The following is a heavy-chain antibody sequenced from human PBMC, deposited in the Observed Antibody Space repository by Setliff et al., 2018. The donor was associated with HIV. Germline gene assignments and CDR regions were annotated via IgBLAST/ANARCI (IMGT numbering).Heavy chain of an antibody. Sequence: GGSLRLSCAASGFTFSRYSMNWFRQAPGKGLEWVSSISSSSSYIYHADSVKGRFTISRDNAKNPLYLQMNSPRAEDTAVYYCAGDFLGDGYMDVWGKGTTVTAP. CDR1: GFTFSRYS. CDR2: ISSSSSYI. V-gene: IGHV3-21*01. CDR3: AGDFLGDGYMDV. D-gene: IGHD3-16*01. J-gene: IGHJ6*03.